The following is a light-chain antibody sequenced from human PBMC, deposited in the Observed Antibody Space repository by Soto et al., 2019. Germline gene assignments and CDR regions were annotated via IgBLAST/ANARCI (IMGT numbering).Light chain of an antibody. CDR2: DVS. CDR1: SSDVGGYNY. J-gene: IGLJ2*01. Sequence: QSVLTQPASVSGSPGQSITISCTGTSSDVGGYNYVSWYQQHPGKAPKLMIYDVSNRPSGVSNRFSGSKSGNTASLTISGLQAEDEAEYYCLLYYDGARVFGGGTKLTVL. V-gene: IGLV2-14*01. CDR3: LLYYDGARV.